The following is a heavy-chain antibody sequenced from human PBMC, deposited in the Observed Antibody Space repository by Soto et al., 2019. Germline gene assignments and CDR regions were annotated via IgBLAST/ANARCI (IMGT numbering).Heavy chain of an antibody. D-gene: IGHD6-6*01. V-gene: IGHV4-30-4*01. CDR3: AGELSNSPEYFDF. CDR1: GGSISSDYYY. J-gene: IGHJ4*02. Sequence: PSETLSLTCTVSGGSISSDYYYWIWIRQPPGKGLEWIGYIYYSGRTAYNPSLKSRIIISIDTSKNQFSLSLNSLNAADTAVYYCAGELSNSPEYFDFWGLGTLVTVS. CDR2: IYYSGRT.